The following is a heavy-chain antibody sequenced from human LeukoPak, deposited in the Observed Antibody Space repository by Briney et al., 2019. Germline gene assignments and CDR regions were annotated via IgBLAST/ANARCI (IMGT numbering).Heavy chain of an antibody. J-gene: IGHJ6*03. D-gene: IGHD1-1*01. Sequence: KPGGSLRLSCAASGFSFSDYYMSWIRQGPGKGLEWVSYISSSGSTIKYADSVKGRFTISRDNANNSLYLQMNSLRAEDTAVYYCAGVEFGSRYYYYVDVWGKGTTVTVSS. V-gene: IGHV3-11*01. CDR2: ISSSGSTI. CDR3: AGVEFGSRYYYYVDV. CDR1: GFSFSDYY.